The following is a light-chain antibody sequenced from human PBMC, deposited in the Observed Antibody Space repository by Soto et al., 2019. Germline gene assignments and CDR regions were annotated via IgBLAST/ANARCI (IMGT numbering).Light chain of an antibody. V-gene: IGLV2-8*01. Sequence: QSALTQPPSASGSPGQSFTISCTRTSSDVGAYKYVSWYHQYPGKAPKLMIYEVTKRPSGVPDRFSGSKSGNTASLTVSGLQAEDEADYYCTSYVGNNIWVFGGGTKLTVL. J-gene: IGLJ3*02. CDR2: EVT. CDR1: SSDVGAYKY. CDR3: TSYVGNNIWV.